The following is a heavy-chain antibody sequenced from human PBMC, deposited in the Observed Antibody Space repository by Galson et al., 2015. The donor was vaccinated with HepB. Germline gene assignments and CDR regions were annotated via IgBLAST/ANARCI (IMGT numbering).Heavy chain of an antibody. J-gene: IGHJ4*02. D-gene: IGHD5-18*01. Sequence: SLRLSCAASGFTFSSYAMHWVRQAPGKGLEYVSAISSNGGSTYYADSVKGRFTISRDNSKNTLYLQMSSLRAEDTAVYYCVKGGRELWLRGDYFDYWGQGTLVTVSS. CDR3: VKGGRELWLRGDYFDY. V-gene: IGHV3-64D*06. CDR2: ISSNGGST. CDR1: GFTFSSYA.